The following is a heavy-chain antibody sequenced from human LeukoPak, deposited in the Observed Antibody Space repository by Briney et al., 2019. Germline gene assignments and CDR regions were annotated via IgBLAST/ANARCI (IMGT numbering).Heavy chain of an antibody. CDR3: AKDAQVAAGTFWFDP. CDR2: ISWNSGSI. Sequence: GGSLRLSCAASGFTFDDYAMHWVRQAPGKGLEWISGISWNSGSIGYADSVKGRFTISRDNAKNSLYLQMNSLRAEDTALYYCAKDAQVAAGTFWFDPWGQGTLVTVSS. V-gene: IGHV3-9*01. CDR1: GFTFDDYA. J-gene: IGHJ5*02. D-gene: IGHD6-13*01.